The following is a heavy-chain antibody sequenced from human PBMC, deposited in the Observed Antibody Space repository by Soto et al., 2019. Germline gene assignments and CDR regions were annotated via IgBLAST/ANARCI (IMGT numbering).Heavy chain of an antibody. V-gene: IGHV1-69*01. D-gene: IGHD5-18*01. CDR3: ARGGSGYSTSDY. CDR2: IIPIFGTA. J-gene: IGHJ4*02. CDR1: EGTFSSYA. Sequence: QVQLVQSGAEVKKPGSSVKVSCKASEGTFSSYALSWVRHAPGQGLEWMGGIIPIFGTANYAQKFQGRVTITADESTSTAYMELSSLRSEDTAVYYCARGGSGYSTSDYWGQGTLVTVSS.